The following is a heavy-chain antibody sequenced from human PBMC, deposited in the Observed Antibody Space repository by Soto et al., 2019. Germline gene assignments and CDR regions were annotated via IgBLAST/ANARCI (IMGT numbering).Heavy chain of an antibody. D-gene: IGHD3-10*01. CDR1: GYTFTSYY. Sequence: GASVKVSCKASGYTFTSYYMHWVRQAPGQGLEWMGIINPSGGSTSYAQKFQGRVTMTRDTSTSTVYMELSSLRSEDTAVYYCARSAYSGVYYYYGMDVWGQGTTVTVSS. V-gene: IGHV1-46*01. CDR2: INPSGGST. J-gene: IGHJ6*02. CDR3: ARSAYSGVYYYYGMDV.